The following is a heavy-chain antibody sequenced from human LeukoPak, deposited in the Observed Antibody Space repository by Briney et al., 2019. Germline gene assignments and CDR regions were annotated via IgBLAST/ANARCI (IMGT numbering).Heavy chain of an antibody. CDR2: IHSSGTT. CDR1: GGSTSSYY. CDR3: GRHQLFCRGASCYPDWFDP. Sequence: PSATLSLTSTAAGGSTSSYYWSWIRQPPGKGPERIGYIHSSGTTNYNTSVKSRVTISADTSKNQFSLKLNSVTAADTAVYYCGRHQLFCRGASCYPDWFDPWGQGILVTVSS. J-gene: IGHJ5*02. D-gene: IGHD2-15*01. V-gene: IGHV4-59*08.